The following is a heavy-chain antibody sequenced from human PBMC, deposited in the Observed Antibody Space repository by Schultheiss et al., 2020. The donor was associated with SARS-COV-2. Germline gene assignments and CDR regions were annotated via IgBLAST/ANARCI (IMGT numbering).Heavy chain of an antibody. CDR2: INPNSGGT. V-gene: IGHV1-2*06. CDR1: GYTFTGYY. CDR3: ARGRLWFGTRYYGMDV. Sequence: ASVKVSCKASGYTFTGYYMHWVRQAPGQGLEWMGRINPNSGGTNYAQKFQGRVTMTRDTSISTAYMELSSLRSEDTAVYYCARGRLWFGTRYYGMDVWGQGTTVTVSS. D-gene: IGHD3-10*01. J-gene: IGHJ6*02.